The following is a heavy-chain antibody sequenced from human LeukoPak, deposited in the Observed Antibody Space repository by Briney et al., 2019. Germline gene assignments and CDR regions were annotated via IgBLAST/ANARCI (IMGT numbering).Heavy chain of an antibody. CDR1: GFTFSTYG. CDR2: IWYDGTIK. J-gene: IGHJ3*02. Sequence: GRSLRLSCAASGFTFSTYGMHWVRQAPGKGLEWVAVIWYDGTIKYYVDSVKGRFTISRDNSKNTLYLQMNSLGAEDTAVYYCARSLVSAAYDAFDIWGQGTMVTVSS. CDR3: ARSLVSAAYDAFDI. D-gene: IGHD2-2*01. V-gene: IGHV3-33*01.